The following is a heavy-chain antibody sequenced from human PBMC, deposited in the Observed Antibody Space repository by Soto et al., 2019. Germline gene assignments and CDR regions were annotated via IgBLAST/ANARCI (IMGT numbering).Heavy chain of an antibody. V-gene: IGHV4-31*03. J-gene: IGHJ6*02. D-gene: IGHD5-12*01. CDR1: GGSISSGGYY. CDR2: IYYSGST. Sequence: SETLSLTCNVSGGSISSGGYYWTWIRQHPGKGLEWIGYIYYSGSTSYNPSLKSRVTISVDTSKNQFSLKLSSVTAADTAVYYCARWLQFGSYYGMDVWGQGTTVTVSS. CDR3: ARWLQFGSYYGMDV.